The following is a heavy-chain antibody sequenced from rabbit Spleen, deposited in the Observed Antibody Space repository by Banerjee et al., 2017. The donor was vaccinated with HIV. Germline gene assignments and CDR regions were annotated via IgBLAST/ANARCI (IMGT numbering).Heavy chain of an antibody. CDR2: IGIGSGST. D-gene: IGHD8-1*01. CDR3: ARDTASSFSSYGMDL. J-gene: IGHJ6*01. V-gene: IGHV1S45*01. CDR1: GFSFSSSYW. Sequence: EESGGDLVKPEGSLTLTCTASGFSFSSSYWICWVRQAPGKGLEWIACIGIGSGSTYYASWAKGRFTCSKTSSTTVTLQMTSLTVADTATYFCARDTASSFSSYGMDLWGPGTLVTVS.